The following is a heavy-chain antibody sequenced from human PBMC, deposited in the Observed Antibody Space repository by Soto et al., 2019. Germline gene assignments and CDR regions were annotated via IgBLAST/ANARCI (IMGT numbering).Heavy chain of an antibody. D-gene: IGHD3-10*01. CDR1: GFTVSSNY. Sequence: HPGGSLRLSCAASGFTVSSNYMSWVRQAPGKGLEWVSVIYSGGSTYYADSVKGRFTISRDNAKNSLYLQMNSLRAEDTAVYYCARVRYYDSGSSINWFDPWGQGTLVTVSS. V-gene: IGHV3-53*01. J-gene: IGHJ5*02. CDR2: IYSGGST. CDR3: ARVRYYDSGSSINWFDP.